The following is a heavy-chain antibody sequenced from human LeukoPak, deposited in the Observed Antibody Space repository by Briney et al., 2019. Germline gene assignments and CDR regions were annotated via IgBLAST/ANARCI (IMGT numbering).Heavy chain of an antibody. CDR1: GYTFTSHG. CDR3: AKDPRYYGSGQFDY. V-gene: IGHV1-69*06. Sequence: SVKVSCKASGYTFTSHGISWVRQAPGQGLEWMGGIIPIFGTANYAQKFQGRVTITADKSTSTAYMELSSLRTEDTAVYYCAKDPRYYGSGQFDYWAQVTLVTVSS. D-gene: IGHD3-10*01. CDR2: IIPIFGTA. J-gene: IGHJ4*02.